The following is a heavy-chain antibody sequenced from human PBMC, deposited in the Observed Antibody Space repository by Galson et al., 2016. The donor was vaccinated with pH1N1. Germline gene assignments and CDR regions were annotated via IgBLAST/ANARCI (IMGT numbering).Heavy chain of an antibody. J-gene: IGHJ6*02. CDR3: AKGGRVGVQGYYYALDV. CDR2: ISGGGGST. D-gene: IGHD2-2*01. Sequence: SLRLSCAASGFTFSSFAMSWVRQSPGKGLEWLSAISGGGGSTYHADSVKGRFTISRDNSKNTLYLQMNSLRAEDTAVYYCAKGGRVGVQGYYYALDVWGQGPAVTVTS. V-gene: IGHV3-23*01. CDR1: GFTFSSFA.